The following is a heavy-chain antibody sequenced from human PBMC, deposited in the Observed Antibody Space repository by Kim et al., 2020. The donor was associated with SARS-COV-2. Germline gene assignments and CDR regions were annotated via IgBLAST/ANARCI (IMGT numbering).Heavy chain of an antibody. Sequence: QKFQGGVTITRDTSASTAYLELSSLRSEDTAVYYCARAHSSGWYEGFDYWGQGTLVTVSS. J-gene: IGHJ4*02. CDR3: ARAHSSGWYEGFDY. V-gene: IGHV1-3*01. D-gene: IGHD6-19*01.